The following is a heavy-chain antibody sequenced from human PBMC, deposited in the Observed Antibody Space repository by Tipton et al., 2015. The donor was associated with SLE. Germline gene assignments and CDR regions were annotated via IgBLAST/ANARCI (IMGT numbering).Heavy chain of an antibody. V-gene: IGHV4-28*06. CDR2: IQYSGST. CDR3: ARGQLVERISDS. J-gene: IGHJ4*02. CDR1: GYSVSSNNW. D-gene: IGHD6-13*01. Sequence: TLSLTCAVSGYSVSSNNWWGWVRQPPGKGLEWIGYIQYSGSTNYNPSLEGRVTISLDTSKNQLSLNLNSVAATDTAVYFCARGQLVERISDSWGQGLLVIVSS.